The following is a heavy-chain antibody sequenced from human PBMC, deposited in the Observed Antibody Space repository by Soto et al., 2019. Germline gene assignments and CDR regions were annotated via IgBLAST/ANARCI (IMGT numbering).Heavy chain of an antibody. Sequence: PSETMSLPCSVSGYSVSSSYYYWAWIRQPPGKGLGWIGSMLYSGLTYYNPTLKSRVTLSVDTSKNQFSVRLNSVTASDTAVYYCAPLSVSLSGPYGIHVWGQGTTVTVS. CDR3: APLSVSLSGPYGIHV. CDR2: MLYSGLT. CDR1: GYSVSSSYYY. D-gene: IGHD2-15*01. J-gene: IGHJ6*02. V-gene: IGHV4-39*01.